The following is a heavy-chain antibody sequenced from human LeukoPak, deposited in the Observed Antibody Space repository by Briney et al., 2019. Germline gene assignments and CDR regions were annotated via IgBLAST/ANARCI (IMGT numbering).Heavy chain of an antibody. Sequence: GGSLRLSCAASGFTFSSYGMHWVRQAPGKGLEWVAVISYDGSNKYYADSVKGRFTISRDNSKNTLYLQMNSLRAEDTAVYYCAIEGVSAMVTWNWFDPWGQGTLVTVSS. V-gene: IGHV3-30*03. CDR3: AIEGVSAMVTWNWFDP. J-gene: IGHJ5*02. CDR2: ISYDGSNK. D-gene: IGHD5-18*01. CDR1: GFTFSSYG.